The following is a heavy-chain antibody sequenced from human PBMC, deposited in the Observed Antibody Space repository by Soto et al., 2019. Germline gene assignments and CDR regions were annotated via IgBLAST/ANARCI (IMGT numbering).Heavy chain of an antibody. CDR1: GGSISSGGYY. D-gene: IGHD6-13*01. CDR2: IYYSGST. Sequence: QVQLQESGPGLVKPSQTLSLTCTVSGGSISSGGYYWSWIRQHPGKGLEWIGYIYYSGSTYYNPSPTSRVTISVDTSKNQFSLKLSSVTAADTAVYYCARGIGNVIAAAANWFDPWGQGTLVTVSS. V-gene: IGHV4-31*03. J-gene: IGHJ5*02. CDR3: ARGIGNVIAAAANWFDP.